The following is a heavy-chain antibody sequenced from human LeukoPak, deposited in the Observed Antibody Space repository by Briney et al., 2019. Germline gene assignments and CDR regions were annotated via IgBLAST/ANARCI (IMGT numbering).Heavy chain of an antibody. CDR1: GDSISTYY. CDR2: IYYRGTT. D-gene: IGHD2-15*01. V-gene: IGHV4-59*01. J-gene: IGHJ4*02. Sequence: PSETLSLTCTVSGDSISTYYWSWIRQSPGKGLEWIAYIYYRGTTNYNPSLKSRVTILADTSKTQFSLILSSVTAADTAVYYCVSSSPRYCTGGTCYSSRGFDYWGQGALVTVSS. CDR3: VSSSPRYCTGGTCYSSRGFDY.